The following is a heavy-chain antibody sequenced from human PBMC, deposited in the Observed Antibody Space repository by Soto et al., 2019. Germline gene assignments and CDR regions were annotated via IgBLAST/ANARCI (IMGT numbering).Heavy chain of an antibody. V-gene: IGHV4-59*08. CDR3: ARRGEYFDY. J-gene: IGHJ4*02. CDR2: IYYSGNT. CDR1: GGSISSYY. Sequence: PSETLSLTCTVSGGSISSYYWSWIRQPPGKGLEWIGYIYYSGNTNYNPSLKSRVTISVDTSKNQFSLKLSSVTAADTAVYYCARRGEYFDYWGQGTLVTVSS. D-gene: IGHD3-16*01.